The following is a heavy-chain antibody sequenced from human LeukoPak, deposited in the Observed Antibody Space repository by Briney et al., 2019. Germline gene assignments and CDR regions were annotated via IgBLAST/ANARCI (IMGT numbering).Heavy chain of an antibody. V-gene: IGHV4-31*03. Sequence: SSETLSLTCTVSGGSISSGGYYWSWIRQHPGKGLEWIGYIYYSGSTYYNPSLKSRVTISVDTSKNQFSLKLSSVTAAYTAVYYCASSGDFWSGYRSYFDYWGQGTLVTVSS. D-gene: IGHD3-3*01. CDR1: GGSISSGGYY. J-gene: IGHJ4*02. CDR2: IYYSGST. CDR3: ASSGDFWSGYRSYFDY.